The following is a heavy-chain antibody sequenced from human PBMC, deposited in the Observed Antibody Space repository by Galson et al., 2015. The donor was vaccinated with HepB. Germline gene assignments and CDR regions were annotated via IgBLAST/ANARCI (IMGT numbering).Heavy chain of an antibody. CDR3: AKDRVFAY. J-gene: IGHJ4*02. Sequence: SLRLSCAASGFTFSSYGMHWVRQAPGKGLEWVAVISYDGSNKYYADSVKGRFTSSRDNSKNTLYLQMNSLRAEDTAVYYCAKDRVFAYWGQGTLVTVSS. V-gene: IGHV3-30*18. CDR2: ISYDGSNK. CDR1: GFTFSSYG.